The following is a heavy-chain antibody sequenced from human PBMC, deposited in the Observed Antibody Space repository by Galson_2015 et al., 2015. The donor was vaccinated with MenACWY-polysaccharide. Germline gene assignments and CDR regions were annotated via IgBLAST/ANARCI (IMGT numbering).Heavy chain of an antibody. CDR2: GYYSGNT. J-gene: IGHJ4*02. CDR3: VRHPRAVTTVPQTGTL. V-gene: IGHV4-39*01. D-gene: IGHD4-11*01. Sequence: ETLSLTCTVSSDSISSSSYYWGWIRQPPGKGLEWIGSGYYSGNTFYNPSLKSRVTISVDTSRNQFSLNLASVTAADTAVYYCVRHPRAVTTVPQTGTLWGQGTLVTVSS. CDR1: SDSISSSSYY.